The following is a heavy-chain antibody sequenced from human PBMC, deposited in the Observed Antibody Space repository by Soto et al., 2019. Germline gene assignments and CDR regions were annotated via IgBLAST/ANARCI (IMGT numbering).Heavy chain of an antibody. CDR1: GGTFSSYA. D-gene: IGHD5-12*01. CDR3: VRVVAIPGYPDH. CDR2: IVPIVGTT. Sequence: QVQLVQSGAEVRQPASSVKVSCKTSGGTFSSYAISWVRQAPGQGLEWMGGIVPIVGTTTYAQKFQGRVTITADEATSTAYMQLSMLRSDDTAVYYCVRVVAIPGYPDHWGQGTLVTVSS. J-gene: IGHJ4*02. V-gene: IGHV1-69*12.